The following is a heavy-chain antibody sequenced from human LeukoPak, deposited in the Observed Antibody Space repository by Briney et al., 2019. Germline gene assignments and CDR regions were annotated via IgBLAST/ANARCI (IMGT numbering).Heavy chain of an antibody. Sequence: PSETLSLTCTVSGGSISTYYWSWIRQPPGKGLEWIGYIYYSGSTNYNPSLKSRVTISVDTSKNQFSLKLSSVTAADTAVYYCARVEKTGGTAFDIWGQGTMVTVSS. CDR1: GGSISTYY. CDR3: ARVEKTGGTAFDI. V-gene: IGHV4-59*01. CDR2: IYYSGST. D-gene: IGHD3-16*01. J-gene: IGHJ3*02.